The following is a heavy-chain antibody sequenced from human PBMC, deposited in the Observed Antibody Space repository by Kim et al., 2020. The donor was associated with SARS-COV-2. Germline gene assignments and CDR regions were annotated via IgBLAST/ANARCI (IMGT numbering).Heavy chain of an antibody. CDR3: AKDFGRRRWGKTRWHIDY. V-gene: IGHV3-30*18. D-gene: IGHD3-16*01. Sequence: GGSLRLSCAASGFTFSSYGMHWVRQAPGKGLEWVAVISYDGSNKYYADSVKGRFTISRDNSKNTLYLQMNSLRAEDTAVYYCAKDFGRRRWGKTRWHIDYWSQRSLVTVSS. CDR2: ISYDGSNK. CDR1: GFTFSSYG. J-gene: IGHJ4*02.